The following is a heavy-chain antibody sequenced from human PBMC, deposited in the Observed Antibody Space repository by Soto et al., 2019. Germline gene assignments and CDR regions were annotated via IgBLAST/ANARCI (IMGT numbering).Heavy chain of an antibody. Sequence: ASVKVSCKASGYTFTSYAMHWVRQAPGQRLEWMGWINAGNGNTKYSQKFQGRVTITRDTSASTAYMELSSLRSEDTVVYYCARGILLWFGELLKTQDAFDIWGQGTMVTVSS. J-gene: IGHJ3*02. CDR2: INAGNGNT. D-gene: IGHD3-10*01. V-gene: IGHV1-3*01. CDR1: GYTFTSYA. CDR3: ARGILLWFGELLKTQDAFDI.